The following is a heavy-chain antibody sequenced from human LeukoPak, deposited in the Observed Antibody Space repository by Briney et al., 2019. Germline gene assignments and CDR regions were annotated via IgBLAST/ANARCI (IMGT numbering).Heavy chain of an antibody. CDR3: AKFILVVIKGGYFDY. CDR2: ISGSGGST. CDR1: GFTFSSYA. J-gene: IGHJ4*02. D-gene: IGHD3-22*01. V-gene: IGHV3-23*01. Sequence: GGSLRLSCAASGFTFSSYAMSWVRQAPGKGLEWVSAISGSGGSTYYADSVKGRFTISRDNSKNTLYLQINSLRAEDTAVYYCAKFILVVIKGGYFDYWGQGTLVTVSS.